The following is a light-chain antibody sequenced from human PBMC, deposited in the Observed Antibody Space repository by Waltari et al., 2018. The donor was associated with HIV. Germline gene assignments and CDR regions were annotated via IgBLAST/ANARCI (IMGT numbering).Light chain of an antibody. J-gene: IGKJ1*01. CDR3: QQTYDNPRT. Sequence: EIALTQSPGTLSLSPGERATLSCRASQTISSTYLAWYQQKPGQAPRLLIYGASSRATGIPDRFSGSGSGTEFTLTISYLQPEDFATYYCQQTYDNPRTFGQGTKVEIK. CDR2: GAS. V-gene: IGKV3-20*01. CDR1: QTISSTY.